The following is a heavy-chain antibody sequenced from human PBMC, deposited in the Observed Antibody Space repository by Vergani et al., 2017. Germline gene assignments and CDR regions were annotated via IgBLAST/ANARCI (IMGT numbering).Heavy chain of an antibody. CDR2: IYYSGST. D-gene: IGHD6-19*01. Sequence: VQLVESGGGLVQPGRSLRLSCAASGFTFDDYAMHWVRQAPGKGLEWIGYIYYSGSTYYNPSLKSRVTISVDTSKNQFSLKLSSVTAADTAVYYCARVFRQWLRAAFDIWGQGTMVTVSS. CDR3: ARVFRQWLRAAFDI. V-gene: IGHV4-31*02. CDR1: GFTFDDYA. J-gene: IGHJ3*02.